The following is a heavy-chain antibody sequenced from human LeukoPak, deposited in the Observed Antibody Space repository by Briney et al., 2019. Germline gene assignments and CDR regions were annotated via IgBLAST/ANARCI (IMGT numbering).Heavy chain of an antibody. CDR2: IYYSGST. D-gene: IGHD3-10*01. CDR3: ARRSFTMDWYFDL. V-gene: IGHV4-59*08. CDR1: GGSISRYY. J-gene: IGHJ2*01. Sequence: PSETLSLTCTVSGGSISRYYWIWIRQPPGKGLECIGYIYYSGSTNYNPSLKSRVTISVDTSKNQFSLKLSSVTAADTAVYYCARRSFTMDWYFDLWGRGTLVTVSS.